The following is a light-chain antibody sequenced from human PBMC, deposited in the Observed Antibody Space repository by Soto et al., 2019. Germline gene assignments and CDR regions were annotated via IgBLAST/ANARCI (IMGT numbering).Light chain of an antibody. CDR2: AAS. CDR3: QKYNSAPQT. Sequence: DIQMTQSPSSLSASVGDRVTITCRASQGISNYFAWYQQKPGKVPKLLIYAASTLQSGVPSRFSGSGSGTDFALTISSLQPEDVATYYCQKYNSAPQTFCQGTKVEIK. V-gene: IGKV1-27*01. J-gene: IGKJ1*01. CDR1: QGISNY.